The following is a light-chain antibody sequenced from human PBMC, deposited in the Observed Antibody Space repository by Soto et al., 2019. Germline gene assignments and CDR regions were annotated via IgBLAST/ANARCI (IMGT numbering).Light chain of an antibody. CDR2: RAS. J-gene: IGKJ1*01. Sequence: IALTQSPATVSVSPGDRVTLSCWASQNIYSNLGWYQQRPGQAPRLIIYRASARPTGIPARFSGSGSGTEFTLTISSLQSEDSATYYCQQYHNLWSFGRGTKVEIK. CDR1: QNIYSN. CDR3: QQYHNLWS. V-gene: IGKV3-15*01.